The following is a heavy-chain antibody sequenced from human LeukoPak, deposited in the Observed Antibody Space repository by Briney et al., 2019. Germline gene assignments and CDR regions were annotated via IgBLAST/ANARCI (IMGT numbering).Heavy chain of an antibody. CDR2: IGSGSLHM. Sequence: GGSLRLFCTASGFFFSSYSVNWVRRAPGEGLEWVASIGSGSLHMYYADYVKGRVTISRDNAKSSLYLEMNSLRAEDTAVYYCYASGTYYNEYWGQGNLVTASP. V-gene: IGHV3-21*01. CDR3: YASGTYYNEY. J-gene: IGHJ4*02. CDR1: GFFFSSYS. D-gene: IGHD3-10*01.